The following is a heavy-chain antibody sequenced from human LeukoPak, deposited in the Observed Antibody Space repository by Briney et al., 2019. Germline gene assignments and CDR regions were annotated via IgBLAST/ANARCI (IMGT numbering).Heavy chain of an antibody. CDR3: SRVNDLHVYTAMVLDY. D-gene: IGHD5-18*01. CDR1: GCTFSEYF. J-gene: IGHJ4*02. Sequence: ASVKVSCKASGCTFSEYFLHGVRQAPGQGLEWMGWINPNSGGTNYAQKFQGRVTMTRDTSISTAYMELSRLRPDVTAVYYCSRVNDLHVYTAMVLDYWGQGTLVTVSS. V-gene: IGHV1-2*02. CDR2: INPNSGGT.